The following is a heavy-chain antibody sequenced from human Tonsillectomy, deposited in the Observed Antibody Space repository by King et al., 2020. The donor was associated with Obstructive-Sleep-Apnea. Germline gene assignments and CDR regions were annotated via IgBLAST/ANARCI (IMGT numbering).Heavy chain of an antibody. V-gene: IGHV3-30-3*01. J-gene: IGHJ6*02. CDR3: ARDFLLWFGELGRPFFYYYTGMDV. D-gene: IGHD3-10*01. CDR1: GFTFSSYA. Sequence: VQLVESGGGVVQPGRSLRLSCAASGFTFSSYAMHWVRQAPGKGLEWVAVISYDGSNKYYADSVKGRFTISRDNSKNTLYLQMNSLRAEDTAVDYCARDFLLWFGELGRPFFYYYTGMDVWGQGTTVTVPS. CDR2: ISYDGSNK.